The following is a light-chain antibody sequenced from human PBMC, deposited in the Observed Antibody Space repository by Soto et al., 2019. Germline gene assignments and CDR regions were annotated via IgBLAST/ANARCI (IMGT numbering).Light chain of an antibody. J-gene: IGKJ4*01. Sequence: VVMTQSALSLPVTPGEPASISCRSIQCLLHSNGYNYLDWYLQKQGQSPQLXIYLGSNRASGVPDRFSGSGSGTDFTLKISRVEAEDVGVYYCMQALQTLLTFGGGTKVDIK. V-gene: IGKV2-28*01. CDR2: LGS. CDR3: MQALQTLLT. CDR1: QCLLHSNGYNY.